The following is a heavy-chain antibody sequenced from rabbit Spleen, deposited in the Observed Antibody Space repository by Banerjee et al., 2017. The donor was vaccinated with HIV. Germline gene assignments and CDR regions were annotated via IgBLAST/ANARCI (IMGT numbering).Heavy chain of an antibody. Sequence: QEQLVESGGGLVKPEGSLKLTCKASGFDLSVNLYMCWVRQAPGKGLELIACIYSSSGSTWYASWVNGRFTISSDNAQSTVDLQMNSLTPADTATYFCARNANGGWDLWGPGTLVT. CDR3: ARNANGGWDL. D-gene: IGHD4-1*01. V-gene: IGHV1S43*01. CDR1: GFDLSVNLY. CDR2: IYSSSGST. J-gene: IGHJ4*01.